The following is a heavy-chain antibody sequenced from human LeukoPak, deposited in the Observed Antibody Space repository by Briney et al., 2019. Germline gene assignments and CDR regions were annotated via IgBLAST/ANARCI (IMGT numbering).Heavy chain of an antibody. Sequence: ASVKVSCKASEYTFTGYYMHWVRQAPGQGLEWMGRINPNSGGTNYAQKFQGRVTMTRDTSISTAYMELSRLRSDDTAVYYCARGDGANYYDSSGYYYEGAFDIWGQGTMVTVSS. CDR2: INPNSGGT. CDR3: ARGDGANYYDSSGYYYEGAFDI. D-gene: IGHD3-22*01. J-gene: IGHJ3*02. V-gene: IGHV1-2*06. CDR1: EYTFTGYY.